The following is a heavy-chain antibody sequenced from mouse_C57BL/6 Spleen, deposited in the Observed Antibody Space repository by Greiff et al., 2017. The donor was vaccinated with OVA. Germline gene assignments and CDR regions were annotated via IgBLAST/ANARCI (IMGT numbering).Heavy chain of an antibody. CDR3: ARRDYDGWFAY. CDR1: GFTFSDYG. Sequence: EVKLMESGGGLVKPGGSLKLSCAASGFTFSDYGMHWVRQAPEKGLEWVAYISSGSSTIYYADTVKGRFTISRDNAKNTLFLQMTSLRSEDTAMYYCARRDYDGWFAYWGQGTLVTVSA. CDR2: ISSGSSTI. D-gene: IGHD2-4*01. J-gene: IGHJ3*01. V-gene: IGHV5-17*01.